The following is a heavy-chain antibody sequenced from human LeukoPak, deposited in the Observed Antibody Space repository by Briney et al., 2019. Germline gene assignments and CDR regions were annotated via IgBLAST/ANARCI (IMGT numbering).Heavy chain of an antibody. J-gene: IGHJ4*02. D-gene: IGHD3-3*01. CDR3: ARVLRPCTIFGVVIKSIDYFDY. CDR2: INHSGST. V-gene: IGHV4-34*01. Sequence: PSETLSLTCAVYGGSFSDYYWSWIRQPPGKGLEWIGGINHSGSTNYNPSLKSRVTISIDTSKNQFSLKLSSVTAADTAVYYCARVLRPCTIFGVVIKSIDYFDYWGQGTLVTVSS. CDR1: GGSFSDYY.